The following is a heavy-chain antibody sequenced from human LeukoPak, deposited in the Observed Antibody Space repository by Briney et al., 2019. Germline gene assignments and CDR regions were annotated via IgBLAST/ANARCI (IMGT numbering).Heavy chain of an antibody. CDR1: GGSISSATYY. CDR2: IYYSGST. V-gene: IGHV4-31*03. CDR3: ARDCSGANRVFEY. D-gene: IGHD4/OR15-4a*01. Sequence: SETLSLTCTVSGGSISSATYYWSWIRQHPGKGLEWIGYIYYSGSTYYNPSLKSRVTISVDRSKNQFSLKLTSVTAADTAVYYCARDCSGANRVFEYWGQGTLVTVSS. J-gene: IGHJ4*02.